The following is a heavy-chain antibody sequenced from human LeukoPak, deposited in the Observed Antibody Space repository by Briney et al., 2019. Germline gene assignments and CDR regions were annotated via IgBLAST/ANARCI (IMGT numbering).Heavy chain of an antibody. Sequence: SETLSLTCTVSGGSISSYYWSWIRQPPGRGLEWIGYIYYSGSTNYDPSLKSRVTISVDTSKNQFSLKLSSVTAADTAVYYCARVESGYGDYLHTALAEYFQHWGQGTLATVSS. D-gene: IGHD4-17*01. CDR1: GGSISSYY. CDR3: ARVESGYGDYLHTALAEYFQH. J-gene: IGHJ1*01. V-gene: IGHV4-59*01. CDR2: IYYSGST.